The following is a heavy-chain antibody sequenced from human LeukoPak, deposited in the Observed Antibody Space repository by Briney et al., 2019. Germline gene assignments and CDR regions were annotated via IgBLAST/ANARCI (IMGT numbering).Heavy chain of an antibody. V-gene: IGHV4-34*01. CDR2: INHSGST. CDR3: ARGPPTDYYDSSGFYYVFDY. J-gene: IGHJ4*02. Sequence: KSSETLSLTCAVYVGAFSGYYWSWIRQPPGRGLEWIGEINHSGSTKYNTYLKSRVTISVDTSKKQFSLKLSSVTAADTAVYFCARGPPTDYYDSSGFYYVFDYWGQGTLVTVSS. D-gene: IGHD3-22*01. CDR1: VGAFSGYY.